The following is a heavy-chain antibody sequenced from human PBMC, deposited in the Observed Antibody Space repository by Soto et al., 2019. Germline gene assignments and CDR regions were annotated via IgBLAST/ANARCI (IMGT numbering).Heavy chain of an antibody. CDR2: IYPGDSDT. Sequence: GESLKISCKGSGYSFTSYWIGWVRQMPGKGLEWMGIIYPGDSDTRYSPSFQGQVTISADKSISTAYLQWSSLKASDTAMYYCATSTVDTANYYYYGMDVWGQGTTVTVS. CDR1: GYSFTSYW. V-gene: IGHV5-51*01. CDR3: ATSTVDTANYYYYGMDV. D-gene: IGHD5-18*01. J-gene: IGHJ6*02.